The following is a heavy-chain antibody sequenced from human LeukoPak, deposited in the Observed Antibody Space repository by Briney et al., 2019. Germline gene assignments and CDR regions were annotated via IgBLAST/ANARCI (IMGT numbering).Heavy chain of an antibody. D-gene: IGHD1-1*01. CDR2: IYSGST. Sequence: PGGSLRLFCTVSGFTVTSNSMSWVRQAPGKGLEWVSFIYSGSTHYSDSVKGRFTISRDNSKNTLYLQMNSLRAEDTAVYYCAQDLAYIRFDNWGQGTLVNVSS. CDR3: AQDLAYIRFDN. J-gene: IGHJ4*02. V-gene: IGHV3-53*01. CDR1: GFTVTSNS.